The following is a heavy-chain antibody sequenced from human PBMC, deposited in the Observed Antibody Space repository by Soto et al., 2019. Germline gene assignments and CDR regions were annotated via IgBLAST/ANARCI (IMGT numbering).Heavy chain of an antibody. Sequence: VQLVESGGGLVQPGGSLKLSCAASGFTFSGFAVHWVRQASGKGLEWVGRIRSKANSYETAYAASVKGRFTISRNDSKNTAYLQMNSLKTEDTAVYYCTLYSGNLFWGQGTLVTVSS. CDR2: IRSKANSYET. J-gene: IGHJ4*02. CDR1: GFTFSGFA. D-gene: IGHD3-10*01. CDR3: TLYSGNLF. V-gene: IGHV3-73*02.